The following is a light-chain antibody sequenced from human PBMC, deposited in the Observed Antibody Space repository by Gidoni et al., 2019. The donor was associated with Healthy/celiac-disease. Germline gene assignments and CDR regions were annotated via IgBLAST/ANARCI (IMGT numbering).Light chain of an antibody. CDR1: SRDVGSYNL. J-gene: IGLJ2*01. CDR3: CSYAGSVVV. Sequence: QSALTHPASVSGSPGQSITISCPGTSRDVGSYNLVSLYQQHPGKAPKLMIYEVSKRPSGVSNRFSGSKSGNTASLTISGLQAEDEADDYCCSYAGSVVVFGGGTKLTVL. V-gene: IGLV2-23*02. CDR2: EVS.